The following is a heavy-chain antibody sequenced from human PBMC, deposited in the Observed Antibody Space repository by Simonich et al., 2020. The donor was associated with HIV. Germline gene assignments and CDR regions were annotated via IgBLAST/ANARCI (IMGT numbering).Heavy chain of an antibody. CDR2: INHSGNT. CDR3: ARGGTGINFDY. Sequence: QVQLQQWGAGLLKPSETLSLTCAVYGGSFSGYYWSWIRQPPGKGLEWIGEINHSGNTNYNPPLKSRVTISVDTSKNQFSLKLSSVTAADTALYYCARGGTGINFDYWGQGTLVTVSS. J-gene: IGHJ4*02. D-gene: IGHD1-7*01. CDR1: GGSFSGYY. V-gene: IGHV4-34*01.